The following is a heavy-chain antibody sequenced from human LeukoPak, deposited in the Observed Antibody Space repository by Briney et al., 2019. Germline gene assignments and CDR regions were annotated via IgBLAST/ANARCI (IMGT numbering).Heavy chain of an antibody. V-gene: IGHV1-3*01. Sequence: ASVKVSCKASGYTFTAHAVHWVRQAPGQRLKWMGWINVASGDTGYSQKFQDRVTITRDTSASTGYMEMSSLISEDTAVYYCASKPRGESRPFDYWGQGTLVTVSS. CDR3: ASKPRGESRPFDY. CDR2: INVASGDT. CDR1: GYTFTAHA. J-gene: IGHJ4*02. D-gene: IGHD3-16*01.